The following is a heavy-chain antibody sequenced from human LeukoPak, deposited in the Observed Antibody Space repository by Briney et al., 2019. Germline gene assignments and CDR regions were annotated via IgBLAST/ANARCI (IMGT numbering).Heavy chain of an antibody. CDR2: ISSSSSYI. V-gene: IGHV3-21*01. CDR3: ARPGYSYGLVDY. J-gene: IGHJ4*02. CDR1: GFTFSSYS. Sequence: GGSLRLSCVASGFTFSSYSMNWVRQAPGKGLEWVSSISSSSSYIYYADSVKGRFTISRDNAKNSLYLQMNSLRAEDTAVYYCARPGYSYGLVDYWGQGTLVTVSS. D-gene: IGHD5-18*01.